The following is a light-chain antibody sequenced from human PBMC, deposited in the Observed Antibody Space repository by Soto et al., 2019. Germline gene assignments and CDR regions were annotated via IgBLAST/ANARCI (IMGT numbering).Light chain of an antibody. J-gene: IGLJ2*01. V-gene: IGLV2-14*03. Sequence: QSALTQPASVSGSPGQSITISCTGTSSDVGGYNYVSWYQQHPGKAPTLMIYDVSNRPSGVSNRFSGSKSGNTASLTISGLQAEDEADYYCCSYTSSSTPVVFGGGTKLTVL. CDR3: CSYTSSSTPVV. CDR2: DVS. CDR1: SSDVGGYNY.